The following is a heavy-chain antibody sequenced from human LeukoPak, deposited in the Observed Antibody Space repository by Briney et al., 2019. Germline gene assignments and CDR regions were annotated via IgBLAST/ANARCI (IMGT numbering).Heavy chain of an antibody. Sequence: AGSLTLSCAASGFTFSDYYMSWIRNAPGKGMEWVSYISSSGSTIYYSDSVKGRFTISRDNAKNSLYPQMNSLRAEDTAVYYCARISSYDYVWETYRGYYFDYWGKGTLVTVSS. CDR2: ISSSGSTI. CDR3: ARISSYDYVWETYRGYYFDY. V-gene: IGHV3-11*01. D-gene: IGHD3-16*01. J-gene: IGHJ4*02. CDR1: GFTFSDYY.